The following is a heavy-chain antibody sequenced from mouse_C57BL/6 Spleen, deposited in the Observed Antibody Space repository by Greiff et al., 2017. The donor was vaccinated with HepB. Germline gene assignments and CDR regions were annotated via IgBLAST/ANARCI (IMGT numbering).Heavy chain of an antibody. CDR1: GYTFTSYW. CDR2: IYPGSGST. CDR3: ARFYYGNYYAMDY. V-gene: IGHV1-55*01. J-gene: IGHJ4*01. D-gene: IGHD2-1*01. Sequence: QVQLQQPGAELVKPGASVKMSCKASGYTFTSYWITWVKQRPGQGLEWIGDIYPGSGSTNYNEKFKSKATLTVDTSSSIAYMQLSSLTSEDSAVYYCARFYYGNYYAMDYWGQGTSVTVSS.